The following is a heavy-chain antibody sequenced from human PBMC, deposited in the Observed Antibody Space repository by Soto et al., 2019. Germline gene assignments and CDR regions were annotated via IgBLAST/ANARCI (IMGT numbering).Heavy chain of an antibody. CDR2: MNPNSGNT. J-gene: IGHJ4*02. Sequence: AGSVKVSCKASGYTFTSYDINWVRQATGQGLEWMGWMNPNSGNTGYAQKFQGRVTMTRNTSISTAYMELSSLRSEDTAVYYCARVSAIEDDYIWGSPDHDYWGQGTLVTVSS. D-gene: IGHD3-16*01. V-gene: IGHV1-8*01. CDR1: GYTFTSYD. CDR3: ARVSAIEDDYIWGSPDHDY.